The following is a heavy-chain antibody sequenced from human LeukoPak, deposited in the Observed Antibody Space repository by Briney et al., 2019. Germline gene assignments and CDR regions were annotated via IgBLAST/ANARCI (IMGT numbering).Heavy chain of an antibody. J-gene: IGHJ4*02. CDR1: GFTVSSNY. D-gene: IGHD3-22*01. Sequence: PGGSMRLSCAASGFTVSSNYISWVRQAPGKGLEWVSVIYSGGSTYYADSVKGRFTISRHNSKNTLYLQMNSLRAEDTAVYYCARDSDDSSGYLVSDYWGQGTLVTVSS. V-gene: IGHV3-53*04. CDR3: ARDSDDSSGYLVSDY. CDR2: IYSGGST.